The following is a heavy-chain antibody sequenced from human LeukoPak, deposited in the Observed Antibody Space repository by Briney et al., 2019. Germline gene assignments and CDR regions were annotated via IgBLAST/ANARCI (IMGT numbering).Heavy chain of an antibody. CDR3: ARRSTVAGRGRFDP. CDR1: GGSIRSSSYY. CDR2: VHYSGTT. V-gene: IGHV4-39*01. Sequence: PSETLSLTCTVSGGSIRSSSYYWGWIRQPPGKGLDWIGRVHYSGTTYDNPSLKSRGTISVYTSKNQFSLKLISVAAADTAVYYCARRSTVAGRGRFDPWGQGTLVTVSS. D-gene: IGHD6-19*01. J-gene: IGHJ5*02.